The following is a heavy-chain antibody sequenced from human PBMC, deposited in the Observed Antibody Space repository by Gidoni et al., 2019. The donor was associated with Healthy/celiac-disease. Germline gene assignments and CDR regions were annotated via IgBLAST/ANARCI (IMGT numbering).Heavy chain of an antibody. D-gene: IGHD4-17*01. CDR1: GYTFTSYY. J-gene: IGHJ4*02. CDR2: INPSGGST. V-gene: IGHV1-46*01. CDR3: ARDEGAAAVTTLGPSWFDY. Sequence: QVQLVQSGAEVKKPGASVKVSCTASGYTFTSYYMHWVRQAPGQGLEWMGIINPSGGSTSYAQKFQGRVTMTRDTSTSTVYMELSSLRSEDTAVYYCARDEGAAAVTTLGPSWFDYWGQGTLVTVSS.